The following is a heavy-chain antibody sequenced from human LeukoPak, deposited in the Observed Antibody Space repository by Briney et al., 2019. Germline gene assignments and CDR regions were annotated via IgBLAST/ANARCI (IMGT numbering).Heavy chain of an antibody. CDR2: ISYDGSNK. CDR1: GSTFSSYG. Sequence: GRSLRLSCAASGSTFSSYGMHWVRQAPGKGLEWVAVISYDGSNKYYADSVKGRFTISRDNSKNTLYLQMNSLRAEDTAVYYCAKEKEDCSSTSCHFYYYYGMDVWGQGTTVTVSS. D-gene: IGHD2-2*01. CDR3: AKEKEDCSSTSCHFYYYYGMDV. J-gene: IGHJ6*02. V-gene: IGHV3-30*18.